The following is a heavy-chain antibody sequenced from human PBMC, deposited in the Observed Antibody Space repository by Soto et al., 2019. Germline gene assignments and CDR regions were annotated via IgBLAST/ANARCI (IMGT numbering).Heavy chain of an antibody. CDR1: GVSISSYY. Sequence: SETLSLTCTVSGVSISSYYWSWIRQPPGKGLEWIGYIYYSGSTNYNPSLKSRVTISVGTSKNQFSLKLSSVTAADTAVYYCARGDCSSTSCYADFDYWGQGTLVTVSS. D-gene: IGHD2-2*01. J-gene: IGHJ4*02. CDR3: ARGDCSSTSCYADFDY. V-gene: IGHV4-59*01. CDR2: IYYSGST.